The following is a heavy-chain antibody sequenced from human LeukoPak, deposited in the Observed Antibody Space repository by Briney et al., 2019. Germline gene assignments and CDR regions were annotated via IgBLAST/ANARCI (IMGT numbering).Heavy chain of an antibody. D-gene: IGHD3-10*01. V-gene: IGHV3-15*01. Sequence: GGSLRLSCAASGFTFSNAWMSWVRQAPGKGLEWVGRIKSKTDGGTTDYAAPVKGRFTISRDDSKNTLYLQMNSLKTEDTAVYCCTTEYYYGSGSPTGPFDCWGQGTLVTVSS. J-gene: IGHJ4*02. CDR2: IKSKTDGGTT. CDR3: TTEYYYGSGSPTGPFDC. CDR1: GFTFSNAW.